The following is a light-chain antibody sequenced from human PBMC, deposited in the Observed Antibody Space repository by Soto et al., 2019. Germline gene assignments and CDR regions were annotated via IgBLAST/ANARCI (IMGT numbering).Light chain of an antibody. CDR1: SSNIGSNT. CDR2: NNN. Sequence: QSVLTQPPSASGTPGQRVTISCSGSSSNIGSNTVNWYQQHPGTAPKLLIYNNNQRPSGFPDRFSGSKSGTSASLAISGLQSEDEADYYCAAWDDSLNGYVFGTGTKVTVL. CDR3: AAWDDSLNGYV. V-gene: IGLV1-44*01. J-gene: IGLJ1*01.